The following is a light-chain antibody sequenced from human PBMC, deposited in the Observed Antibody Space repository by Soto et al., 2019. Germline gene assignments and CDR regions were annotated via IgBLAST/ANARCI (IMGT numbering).Light chain of an antibody. J-gene: IGKJ2*01. Sequence: EIVLTQFPGTLSLSPGERATLSCRASQNVGSNFLAWFQRKPGQAPRLLIHGASNRATGIPDRFSGSGSGTAFTLTISSLEPEDFAAYYCKQYVTLPYTFGQGTKLEI. CDR1: QNVGSNF. CDR2: GAS. CDR3: KQYVTLPYT. V-gene: IGKV3-20*01.